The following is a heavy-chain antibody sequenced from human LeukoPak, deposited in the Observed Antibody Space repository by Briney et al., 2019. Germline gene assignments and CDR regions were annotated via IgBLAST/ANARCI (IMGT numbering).Heavy chain of an antibody. CDR1: GFTVSSNS. CDR2: IYSDNT. Sequence: GGSLRLSCTVSGFTVSSNSMSWVRQAPGKGLEWVSFIYSDNTHYSDSVKGRFTISRDNSKNTLYLQMNSLRAEDTAVYYCAKDQGLLAGTVGYWGQGTLVTVSS. V-gene: IGHV3-66*03. CDR3: AKDQGLLAGTVGY. D-gene: IGHD1-26*01. J-gene: IGHJ4*02.